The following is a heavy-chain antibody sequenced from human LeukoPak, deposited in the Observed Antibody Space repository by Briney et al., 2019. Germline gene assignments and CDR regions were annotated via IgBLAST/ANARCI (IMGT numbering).Heavy chain of an antibody. CDR3: ARGRYCDTSAYNYFDP. CDR1: GFTFSAYS. CDR2: ISGSGRSI. D-gene: IGHD4-17*01. V-gene: IGHV3-48*01. Sequence: GGSLRLSCAASGFTFSAYSMNWFRQAPGKGLEWISYISGSGRSIFSADSVRGRFTISRDNANNSLFLQMNSLRAEDTAVYYCARGRYCDTSAYNYFDPWGQGTLVTVSS. J-gene: IGHJ5*02.